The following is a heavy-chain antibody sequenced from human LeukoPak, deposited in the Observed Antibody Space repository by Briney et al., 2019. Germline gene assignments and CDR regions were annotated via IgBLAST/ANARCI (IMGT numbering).Heavy chain of an antibody. CDR3: ARDRFGSGSYLGLQVYYYMDV. V-gene: IGHV1-18*01. J-gene: IGHJ6*03. CDR1: GYTFTSYG. CDR2: ISAYNGNT. D-gene: IGHD3-10*01. Sequence: AASVKVSCKASGYTFTSYGISWVRQAPGQGLEWMGWISAYNGNTNYAQKLQGRVTMTTDTSTSTAYMELRSLRSDDTAVYYCARDRFGSGSYLGLQVYYYMDVWGKGTTVTIPS.